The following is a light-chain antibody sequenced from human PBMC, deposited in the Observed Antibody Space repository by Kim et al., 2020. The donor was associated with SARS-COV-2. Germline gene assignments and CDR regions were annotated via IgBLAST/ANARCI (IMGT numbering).Light chain of an antibody. Sequence: DIVMTQSPDSLAVSLGERATINCKSSQCVLYSSNNKNYLAWYQQKPGQPPKLLIYWASTRESGVPDRFSGSGSGTDFTLTISSLQAEDVAVYYCQQYNSTPWAFGKGTKVVIK. CDR3: QQYNSTPWA. J-gene: IGKJ1*01. CDR2: WAS. V-gene: IGKV4-1*01. CDR1: QCVLYSSNNKNY.